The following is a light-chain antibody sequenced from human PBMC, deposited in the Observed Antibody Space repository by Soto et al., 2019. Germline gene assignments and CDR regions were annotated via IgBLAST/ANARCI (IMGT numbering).Light chain of an antibody. V-gene: IGLV2-14*03. CDR2: DVS. J-gene: IGLJ1*01. Sequence: VLTQPASVSGSPGQSINISCTGTSSDVGGYNYVSWYQHHPGKAPKLIIYDVSNRPSGVSNPFSGSKSGNTASLTISGLQPEDEADYYCSSYTTSNTRQIVFGTGTRSPS. CDR1: SSDVGGYNY. CDR3: SSYTTSNTRQIV.